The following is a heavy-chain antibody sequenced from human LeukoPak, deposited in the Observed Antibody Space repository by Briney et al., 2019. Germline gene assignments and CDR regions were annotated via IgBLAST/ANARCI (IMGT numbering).Heavy chain of an antibody. CDR2: IYSSGST. V-gene: IGHV4-4*07. D-gene: IGHD3-10*01. Sequence: SETLSLTCTVSGGSISSYYWSWIRQPAGKGLEWIGRIYSSGSTNYNPSLKSRVTMSVDTSKNQFSLKLSSVTAADTAVYYCARDHHYYGSGSYYTLLDNWFDPWGQGTLVTVSS. CDR3: ARDHHYYGSGSYYTLLDNWFDP. J-gene: IGHJ5*02. CDR1: GGSISSYY.